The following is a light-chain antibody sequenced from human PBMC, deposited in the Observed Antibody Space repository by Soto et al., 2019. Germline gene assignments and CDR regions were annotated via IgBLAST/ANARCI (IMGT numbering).Light chain of an antibody. CDR2: AAS. J-gene: IGKJ1*01. V-gene: IGKV1-9*01. CDR3: QQYETFSGT. CDR1: QGISSY. Sequence: IRLTQSLSFLSASVGDRVTLTCLASQGISSYLAWYQQKPGKAPKLLIYAASTLQSGVPSRFSGSRSGTEFTLTISSLQPEDFATYYCQQYETFSGTFGPGTKVDIK.